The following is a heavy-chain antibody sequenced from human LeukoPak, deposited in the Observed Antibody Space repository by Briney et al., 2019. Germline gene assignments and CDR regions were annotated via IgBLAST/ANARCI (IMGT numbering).Heavy chain of an antibody. CDR2: IHSDGSST. CDR3: ARGNAHAFDI. V-gene: IGHV3-74*01. D-gene: IGHD1-1*01. Sequence: GGSLRLSCAASGFTFSNYWMHWVRQAPGKGLVWVSRIHSDGSSTTSADSVKGRFTISRDNAENTLYLQMNSLRAEDTAVYFCARGNAHAFDIWGQGTMVAVSS. J-gene: IGHJ3*02. CDR1: GFTFSNYW.